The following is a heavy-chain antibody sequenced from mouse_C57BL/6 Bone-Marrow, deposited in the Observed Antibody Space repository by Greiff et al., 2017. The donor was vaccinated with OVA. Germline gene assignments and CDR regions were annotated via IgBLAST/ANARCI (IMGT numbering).Heavy chain of an antibody. V-gene: IGHV2-5*01. D-gene: IGHD2-5*01. J-gene: IGHJ4*01. Sequence: VQLQESGPGLVQPSQSLSLTCTVSGFSLTSYGVHWVRQSPGKGLEWLGVIWRGGSTDYNAAFMSRLSITKDNSKSQVFFKMNSLQADATAIYYCASYYSNYGAMDGWGQGTSVTVSS. CDR2: IWRGGST. CDR3: ASYYSNYGAMDG. CDR1: GFSLTSYG.